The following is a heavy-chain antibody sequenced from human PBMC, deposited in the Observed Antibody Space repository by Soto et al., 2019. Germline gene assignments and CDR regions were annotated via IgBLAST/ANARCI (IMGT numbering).Heavy chain of an antibody. CDR3: EAEMTFGKLSVV. J-gene: IGHJ6*02. D-gene: IGHD3-16*02. Sequence: QVQLVQSGAEVKKPGSSVKVSCKASGDTDTNYVISGVRQAPGQGLEWMGGIFPKFGTTYSAQKLQDRLTITADESTSTVYMHLSSLRLDDTAVYYCEAEMTFGKLSVVWGQGTTVTVSS. CDR2: IFPKFGTT. V-gene: IGHV1-69*01. CDR1: GDTDTNYV.